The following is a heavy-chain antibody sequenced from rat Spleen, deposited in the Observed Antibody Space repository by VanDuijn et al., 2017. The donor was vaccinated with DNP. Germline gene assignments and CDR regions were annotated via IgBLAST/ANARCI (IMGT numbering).Heavy chain of an antibody. D-gene: IGHD2-1*01. V-gene: IGHV5S11*01. Sequence: EVQLVESGGGLVQPGRSLKLSCAASGFTFSDYHMAWVRQAPMKGLEWVASISTGGGDTYYRDSVKGRFTISRDNAKSTLYLQMDSLRSEETATYYCARHGEVPTRYAMDAWGQGTSVTVSS. J-gene: IGHJ4*01. CDR1: GFTFSDYH. CDR2: ISTGGGDT. CDR3: ARHGEVPTRYAMDA.